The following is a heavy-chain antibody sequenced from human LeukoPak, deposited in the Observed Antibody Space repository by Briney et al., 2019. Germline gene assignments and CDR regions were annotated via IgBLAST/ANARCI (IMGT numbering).Heavy chain of an antibody. D-gene: IGHD3-16*01. V-gene: IGHV1-2*02. CDR1: GYTFTSYG. CDR3: ASGGGKQDY. CDR2: INPNSGGT. Sequence: ASVKVSCKASGYTFTSYGISWVRQAPGQGLEWMGWINPNSGGTNYAQKFQGRVTMTRDTSISTAYMELSSLRSEDTAVYYCASGGGKQDYWGQGTLVTVSS. J-gene: IGHJ4*02.